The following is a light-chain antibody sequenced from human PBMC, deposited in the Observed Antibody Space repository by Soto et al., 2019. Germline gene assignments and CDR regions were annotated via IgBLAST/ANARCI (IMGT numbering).Light chain of an antibody. CDR1: QGISTY. CDR2: SSS. J-gene: IGKJ1*01. V-gene: IGKV1-17*01. CDR3: LQHHSFPRT. Sequence: DIQMTQSPSSLSASVGDRFTITCRASQGISTYLNWYQQKPGKAPKRLIYSSSNLQSGVPSRFSGSGSGTEFNLTISSLQPEDSATYYCLQHHSFPRTFGQGTKVDIK.